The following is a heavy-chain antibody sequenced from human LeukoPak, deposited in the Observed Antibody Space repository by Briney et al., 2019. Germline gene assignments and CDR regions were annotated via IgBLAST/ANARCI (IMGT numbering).Heavy chain of an antibody. CDR2: INAGNGNT. D-gene: IGHD5-12*01. CDR1: GYTFTSYA. Sequence: ASVKVSCKASGYTFTSYAMHWVRQAPGQRLEWMGWINAGNGNTKYSQEFQGRVTITRDTSASTAYMELSSLRSEDMAVYYCARAPYSGYDLSGGYYFDYWGQGTLVTVSS. J-gene: IGHJ4*02. V-gene: IGHV1-3*03. CDR3: ARAPYSGYDLSGGYYFDY.